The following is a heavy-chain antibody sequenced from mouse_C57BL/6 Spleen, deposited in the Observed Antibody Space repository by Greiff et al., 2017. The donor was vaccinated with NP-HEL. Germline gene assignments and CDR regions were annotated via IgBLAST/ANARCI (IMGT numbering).Heavy chain of an antibody. D-gene: IGHD1-1*01. CDR1: GYTFTDYY. J-gene: IGHJ1*03. V-gene: IGHV1-26*01. CDR3: ARRNIHYYGSSYGYFDV. Sequence: EVQLQQSGPELVKPGASVKISCKASGYTFTDYYMNWVKQSHGKSLEWIGDINPNNGGTSYNQKFKGKATLTVDKSSSTAYMELRSLTSEDSAVYYCARRNIHYYGSSYGYFDVWGTGTTVTVSS. CDR2: INPNNGGT.